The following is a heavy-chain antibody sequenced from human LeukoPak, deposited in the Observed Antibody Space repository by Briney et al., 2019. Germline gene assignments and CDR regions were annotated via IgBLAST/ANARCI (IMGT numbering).Heavy chain of an antibody. V-gene: IGHV3-30*18. D-gene: IGHD4-17*01. CDR3: AKVWTPLTTVTKVYMDV. CDR2: ISYDGSNK. Sequence: GGSLRLSCAASGFTFSSYGMHWVRQAPGKGLEWVAVISYDGSNKYYADSVKGRFTISRDNSKNTLYLQMNSLRAEDTAVYYCAKVWTPLTTVTKVYMDVWGKGTTVTVSS. CDR1: GFTFSSYG. J-gene: IGHJ6*03.